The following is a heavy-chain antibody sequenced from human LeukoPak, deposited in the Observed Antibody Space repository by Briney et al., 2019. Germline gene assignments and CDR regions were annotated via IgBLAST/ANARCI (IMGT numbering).Heavy chain of an antibody. D-gene: IGHD2-15*01. Sequence: KASETLSLTCAVYGGSFSGYYWSWIRQPPGKGLEWIGEINHGGSTNYNPSLKSRVTISVDTSKNQFSLKLSSVTAADTAVYYCARGRLIYCSGGSCYTRRFDPWGQGTLVTVSS. CDR1: GGSFSGYY. J-gene: IGHJ5*02. V-gene: IGHV4-34*01. CDR3: ARGRLIYCSGGSCYTRRFDP. CDR2: INHGGST.